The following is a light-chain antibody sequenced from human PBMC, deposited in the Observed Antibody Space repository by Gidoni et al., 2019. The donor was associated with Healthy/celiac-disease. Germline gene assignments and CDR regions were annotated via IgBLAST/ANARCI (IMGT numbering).Light chain of an antibody. V-gene: IGLV1-40*01. CDR2: GNS. J-gene: IGLJ2*01. CDR3: QSYDSSLSGSGVV. Sequence: QSVLTQPPSVSGAPGPRVTISCTGTSSNIGAGYDVHGYQQLPGTAPKLLIFGNSNRPSGVPDRFSGSKSGTSASLAITGLQAEDEADYYCQSYDSSLSGSGVVFGGGTKLTVL. CDR1: SSNIGAGYD.